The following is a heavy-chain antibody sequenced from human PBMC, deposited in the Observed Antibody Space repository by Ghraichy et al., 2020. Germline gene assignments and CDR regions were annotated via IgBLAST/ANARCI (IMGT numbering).Heavy chain of an antibody. V-gene: IGHV4-30-4*01. J-gene: IGHJ4*02. Sequence: SETLSLTCTVSGGSISGDDHYWSWIRQPPGKGLEWIGYIHNSGSTYYNPSLKSRLSMSVDTSKNEFSLKLSSVTAADTAVYYCARGKKLRYDVWTESTPDTKFDSWGQGTLVTVSS. D-gene: IGHD3-9*01. CDR2: IHNSGST. CDR3: ARGKKLRYDVWTESTPDTKFDS. CDR1: GGSISGDDHY.